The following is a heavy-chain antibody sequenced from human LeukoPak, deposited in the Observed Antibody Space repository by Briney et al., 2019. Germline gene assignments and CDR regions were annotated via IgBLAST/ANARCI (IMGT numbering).Heavy chain of an antibody. CDR3: ARVDVAAKFNP. Sequence: SGPTLVNPTQTLTLTCTFSGFSLSTSGMCVSWIRQPPGKALEWLARIDWDDDKCYSTSLKTSLTISKDTSKNQVVLTMTNMDPVDTATYYCARVDVAAKFNPWGQGTLVTVSS. V-gene: IGHV2-70*11. CDR2: IDWDDDK. J-gene: IGHJ5*02. D-gene: IGHD2-15*01. CDR1: GFSLSTSGMC.